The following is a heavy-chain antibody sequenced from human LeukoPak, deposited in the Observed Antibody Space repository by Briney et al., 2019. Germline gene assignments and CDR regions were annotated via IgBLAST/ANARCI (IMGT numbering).Heavy chain of an antibody. CDR2: IIPILGIA. CDR3: ARSNLQYYDILTGYSGPQGSAHDAFDI. V-gene: IGHV1-69*04. Sequence: SVKVSCKASGGTFSSYAISWVRQAPGQGLEWMGRIIPILGIANYAQKFQGRVTITADKSASTAYMELSSLRSEDTAVYYCARSNLQYYDILTGYSGPQGSAHDAFDIWGQGTMVTVPS. J-gene: IGHJ3*02. CDR1: GGTFSSYA. D-gene: IGHD3-9*01.